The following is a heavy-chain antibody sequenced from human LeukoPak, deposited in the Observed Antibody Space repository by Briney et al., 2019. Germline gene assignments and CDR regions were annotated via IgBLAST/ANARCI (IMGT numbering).Heavy chain of an antibody. CDR1: GFTFSSYA. D-gene: IGHD1-26*01. CDR2: ISYDGSNK. J-gene: IGHJ3*02. V-gene: IGHV3-30-3*01. CDR3: ARVGSRNKRDDAFDI. Sequence: GGSLRLSCAASGFTFSSYAMHWVRQAPGKGLEWVAVISYDGSNKYYADSVKGRFTISRDNSKNTLYLQMNSLRAEDTAVYYCARVGSRNKRDDAFDIWGQGTMVTVSP.